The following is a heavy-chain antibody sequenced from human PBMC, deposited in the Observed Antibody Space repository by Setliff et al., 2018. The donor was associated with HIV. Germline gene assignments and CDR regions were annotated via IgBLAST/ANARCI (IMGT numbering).Heavy chain of an antibody. J-gene: IGHJ6*02. Sequence: PSEPLSLTCAVSNYSISSAYYWGWIRHPPGKGPEWIGSIYHSGSTYYNPSLKSRVTISVDTSKNQFSLKLSSVTAADTAVYYCARRPAGAVAGGYGMDVWGQGTTVTVSS. CDR3: ARRPAGAVAGGYGMDV. CDR2: IYHSGST. V-gene: IGHV4-38-2*01. CDR1: NYSISSAYY. D-gene: IGHD6-19*01.